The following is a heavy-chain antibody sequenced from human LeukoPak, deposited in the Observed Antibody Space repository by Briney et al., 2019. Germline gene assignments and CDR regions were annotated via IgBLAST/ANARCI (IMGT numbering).Heavy chain of an antibody. J-gene: IGHJ5*02. CDR2: INSDGSSI. CDR1: GFPFSSYW. V-gene: IGHV3-74*01. CDR3: AHPTEYSSSWYGNWFDP. Sequence: GGSLRLSCAASGFPFSSYWMHWVRQAPGKGLVWVSRINSDGSSIRYADSVKGRFTISRDNSKNTLYLQMNSLRAEDTAVYYCAHPTEYSSSWYGNWFDPWGQGTLVTVSS. D-gene: IGHD6-13*01.